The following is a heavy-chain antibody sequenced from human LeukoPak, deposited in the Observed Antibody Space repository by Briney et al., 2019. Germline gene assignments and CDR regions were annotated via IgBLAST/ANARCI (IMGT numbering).Heavy chain of an antibody. CDR2: INPSGGST. CDR3: ASTRYYYDSSGYYPDAFDI. V-gene: IGHV1-46*01. J-gene: IGHJ3*02. D-gene: IGHD3-22*01. Sequence: WASVKVSCKASGYTFTSYYMHWVRQAPGQGLEWMGIINPSGGSTSYAQKFQGRVTMTRDMSTSTVYMELSSLRSEDTAVYYCASTRYYYDSSGYYPDAFDIWGQGTMVTVSS. CDR1: GYTFTSYY.